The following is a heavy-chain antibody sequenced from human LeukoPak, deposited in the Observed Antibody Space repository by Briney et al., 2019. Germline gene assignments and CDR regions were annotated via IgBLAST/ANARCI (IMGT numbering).Heavy chain of an antibody. D-gene: IGHD2-21*02. Sequence: GRSLRLSCAASAFTFSSYGMHWVRQAPGKGLEWVALISYDGSDKDYAKSVKGRFTISRDNSKNTLYLQMNSLRAEDTAVYYCAKDMSGGDCPDYWRQGTLVTVSS. CDR2: ISYDGSDK. CDR1: AFTFSSYG. J-gene: IGHJ4*02. V-gene: IGHV3-30*18. CDR3: AKDMSGGDCPDY.